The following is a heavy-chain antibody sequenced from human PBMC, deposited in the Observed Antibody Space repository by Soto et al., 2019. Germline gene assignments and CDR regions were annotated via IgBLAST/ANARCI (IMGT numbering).Heavy chain of an antibody. Sequence: QVQLRESGPRLVKPSGTLSLTCAVSGSSITSSNWWTWVRQPPGKGLAWIGESYHSGSSNYNPSLKNRFTISVDKSKNQFYLTLTSVTAADTAVYYCARRYYYDSSGYYLGDWGQGTLVTVSS. CDR2: SYHSGSS. CDR1: GSSITSSNW. V-gene: IGHV4-4*02. D-gene: IGHD3-22*01. CDR3: ARRYYYDSSGYYLGD. J-gene: IGHJ4*02.